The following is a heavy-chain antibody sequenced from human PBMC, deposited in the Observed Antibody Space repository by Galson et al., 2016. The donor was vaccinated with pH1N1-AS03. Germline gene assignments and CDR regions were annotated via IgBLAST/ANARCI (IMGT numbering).Heavy chain of an antibody. CDR3: ARALSEQYYDILTGNDP. CDR2: ISSSCNTI. J-gene: IGHJ5*02. V-gene: IGHV3-48*03. CDR1: GFIFSSYE. D-gene: IGHD3-9*01. Sequence: SLRLSCAASGFIFSSYEMNWVRQAPGKGLEWVSYISSSCNTIYYADSVKGRFTISRDNAKNSLYLQMNSLRAEDTAVYYCARALSEQYYDILTGNDPWGQGTLVTVSS.